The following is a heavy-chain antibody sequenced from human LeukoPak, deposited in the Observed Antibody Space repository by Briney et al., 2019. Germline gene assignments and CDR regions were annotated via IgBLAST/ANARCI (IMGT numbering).Heavy chain of an antibody. Sequence: SETLSLTCTVSGGSISSYYWSWIRQPPGKGLDWIGHIYYSGSPNYNPSLKSRVTISVDTSKNQFTLKLSSVTAADTAVYYCASGDSSGWGFVGYWGQGTLVTVSS. J-gene: IGHJ4*02. CDR1: GGSISSYY. CDR2: IYYSGSP. V-gene: IGHV4-59*01. CDR3: ASGDSSGWGFVGY. D-gene: IGHD6-19*01.